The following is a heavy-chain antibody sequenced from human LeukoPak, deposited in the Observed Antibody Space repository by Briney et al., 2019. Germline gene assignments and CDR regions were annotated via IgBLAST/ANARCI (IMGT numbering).Heavy chain of an antibody. V-gene: IGHV4-34*01. J-gene: IGHJ4*02. CDR1: GGSFSGYY. CDR2: INHSGST. CDR3: ARGGPEHDY. Sequence: PSETLSLTCAVYGGSFSGYYWSWIRQPPGKGLEWIGEINHSGSTNYNPSLKSRVTISVDTSKNQFSLKLSSVTAADTAVYYCARGGPEHDYWGQGTLVTVSS.